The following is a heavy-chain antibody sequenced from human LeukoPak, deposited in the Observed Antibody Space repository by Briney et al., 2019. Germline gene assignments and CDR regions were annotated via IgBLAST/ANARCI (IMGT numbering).Heavy chain of an antibody. Sequence: GESLTISCKGSGYSFTSRWIGWVRQMPGKGLEWLGIIYPADSDTRYSPSFQGQVTISVDKSISTAYLQWSSLRASDTAIYYCARRTYNMDGVDVWGQGTTVTVSS. V-gene: IGHV5-51*01. J-gene: IGHJ6*02. D-gene: IGHD5-24*01. CDR1: GYSFTSRW. CDR3: ARRTYNMDGVDV. CDR2: IYPADSDT.